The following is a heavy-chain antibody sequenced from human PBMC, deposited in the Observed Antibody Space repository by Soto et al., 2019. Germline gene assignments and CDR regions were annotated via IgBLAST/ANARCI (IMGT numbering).Heavy chain of an antibody. CDR1: GVSVNSENYY. CDR2: INDIGRT. CDR3: ARARRYSGYDLI. J-gene: IGHJ4*02. D-gene: IGHD5-12*01. V-gene: IGHV4-61*01. Sequence: SETLSLTCSVCGVSVNSENYYWNWIRQPPGKGLEWIGYINDIGRTNYNPSLKSRVSISVDTSKNQFSLTLNSVTAEDTALYFCARARRYSGYDLIWGQGALVAVSS.